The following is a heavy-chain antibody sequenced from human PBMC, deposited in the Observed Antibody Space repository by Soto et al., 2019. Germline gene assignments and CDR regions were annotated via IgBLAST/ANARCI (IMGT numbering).Heavy chain of an antibody. CDR2: MNPNSGNT. CDR1: GYTFTSYD. V-gene: IGHV1-8*01. J-gene: IGHJ6*01. Sequence: QVQLVQSGAEVKKPGASVKVSCKASGYTFTSYDINWVRQATGQGLEWMGWMNPNSGNTGYAQKSQGRVTMTKNTSIRTSDMALRSLSSEDTAVSYLASWWVRRERAAHYGRCAWGRGTTVAFSA. D-gene: IGHD2-8*02. CDR3: ASWWVRRERAAHYGRCA.